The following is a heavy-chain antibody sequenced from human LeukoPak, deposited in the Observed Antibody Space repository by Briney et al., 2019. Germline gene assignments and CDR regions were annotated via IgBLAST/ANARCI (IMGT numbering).Heavy chain of an antibody. V-gene: IGHV3-48*03. CDR3: ARDRGYDSSGYSPYFDY. CDR2: ISSSGSTI. D-gene: IGHD3-22*01. CDR1: GFTFSSYE. J-gene: IGHJ4*02. Sequence: PGGSLRLSCAASGFTFSSYEMNWARQAPGKGLEWVSYISSSGSTIYYADSVKGRFTISRDNAKNSLYLQMNSLRAEDTAVYYCARDRGYDSSGYSPYFDYWGQGTLVTVSS.